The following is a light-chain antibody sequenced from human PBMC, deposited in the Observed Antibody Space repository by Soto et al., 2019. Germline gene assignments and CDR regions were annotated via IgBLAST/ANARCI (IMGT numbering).Light chain of an antibody. V-gene: IGLV2-14*03. CDR2: DVS. J-gene: IGLJ2*01. CDR3: SSYTSSSTLV. Sequence: QSVLTQPASVSGSPGQSITISCTGTSSDVGGYDYVSWYQHHPDKAPKLIIYDVSNRPSGVSNRFSGSKSGNTASLTISGLQADDEADYYCSSYTSSSTLVFGGGTKLTVL. CDR1: SSDVGGYDY.